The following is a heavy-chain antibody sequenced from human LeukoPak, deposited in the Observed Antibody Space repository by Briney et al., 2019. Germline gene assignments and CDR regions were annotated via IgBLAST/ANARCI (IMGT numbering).Heavy chain of an antibody. Sequence: GASVKVSCKASGGTFSSYAISWVRQAPGQGLEWMGWINPNSGGTNYAQKFQGRVTMTRDTSISTAYMELSRLRSDDTAVYYCARGGQLLWFGELSATLDYWGQGTLVTVSS. D-gene: IGHD3-10*01. CDR3: ARGGQLLWFGELSATLDY. V-gene: IGHV1-2*02. CDR1: GGTFSSYA. J-gene: IGHJ4*02. CDR2: INPNSGGT.